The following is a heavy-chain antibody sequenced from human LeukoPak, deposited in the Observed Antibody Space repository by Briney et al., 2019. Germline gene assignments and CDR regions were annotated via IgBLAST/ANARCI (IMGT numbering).Heavy chain of an antibody. J-gene: IGHJ4*02. CDR1: GFTFSSYA. CDR2: ISGSGGST. CDR3: AKGGLRQQLVWARIYYFDY. Sequence: PGGSLRLSCAASGFTFSSYAMSWVHQAPGKGLEWVSAISGSGGSTYYADSVKGRFTISRDNSKNTLYLQMNSLRAEDTAVYYCAKGGLRQQLVWARIYYFDYWGQGTLVTVSS. V-gene: IGHV3-23*01. D-gene: IGHD6-13*01.